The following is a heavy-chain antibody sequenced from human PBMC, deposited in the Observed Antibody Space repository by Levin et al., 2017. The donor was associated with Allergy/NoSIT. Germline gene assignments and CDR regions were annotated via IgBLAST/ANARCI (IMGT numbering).Heavy chain of an antibody. CDR2: ISTSSSYI. J-gene: IGHJ4*02. V-gene: IGHV3-21*01. D-gene: IGHD1-26*01. CDR1: GFDFSTSS. Sequence: AGGSLRLSCATSGFDFSTSSMTWVRQAPGRGLQWVSTISTSSSYIYQADSVKGRFTISRDNAKKSLYLQMDSLRAEDTAVYYCARERGGSYADYWGQGTLVTVSS. CDR3: ARERGGSYADY.